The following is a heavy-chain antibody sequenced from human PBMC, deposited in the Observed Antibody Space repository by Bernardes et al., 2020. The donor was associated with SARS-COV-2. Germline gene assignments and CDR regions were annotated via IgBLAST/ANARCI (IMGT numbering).Heavy chain of an antibody. Sequence: GGSLSLSCAASGFTFYRYSMNWVRPAPGKGLEWVSYITSSSSAIYYADSVKGRFTISRDNAKNSLYLQMNSLRAEDTAVYYCARGYYYDSSGYYYLPGYWGQGTLVTVSS. CDR3: ARGYYYDSSGYYYLPGY. CDR2: ITSSSSAI. J-gene: IGHJ4*02. CDR1: GFTFYRYS. V-gene: IGHV3-48*01. D-gene: IGHD3-22*01.